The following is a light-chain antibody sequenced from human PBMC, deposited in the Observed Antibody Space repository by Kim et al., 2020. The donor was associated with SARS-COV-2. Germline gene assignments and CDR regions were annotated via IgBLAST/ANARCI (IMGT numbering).Light chain of an antibody. CDR3: QEYDKWLT. CDR2: GGS. J-gene: IGKJ1*01. CDR1: VSNS. Sequence: VSNSLAWYQHKPGHAPRIHIAGGSTRDIGTPVRFSGSGSETEFTLTISRLQSEDAAFYYRQEYDKWLTFGQGTKVDIK. V-gene: IGKV3-15*01.